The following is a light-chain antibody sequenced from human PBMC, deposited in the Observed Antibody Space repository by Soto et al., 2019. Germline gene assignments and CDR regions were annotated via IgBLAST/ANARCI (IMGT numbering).Light chain of an antibody. CDR3: QQNNSYSWT. CDR2: DAS. Sequence: DIQLTQSPSFLSASVGDRVTITCRASQGISSWLAWYQQKPGKAPKLLIYDASSLESGVPSRFSGSGSGTEFTLTISSLQPDDFATYYCQQNNSYSWTFGQGTKVDI. J-gene: IGKJ1*01. V-gene: IGKV1-5*01. CDR1: QGISSW.